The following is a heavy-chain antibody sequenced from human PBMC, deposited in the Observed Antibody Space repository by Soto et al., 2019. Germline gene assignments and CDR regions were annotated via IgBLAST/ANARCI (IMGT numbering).Heavy chain of an antibody. V-gene: IGHV4-4*02. CDR2: IYHGGGT. D-gene: IGHD3-3*01. Sequence: QVQLQESGPGLVKPSGTLSVTCAVSGGSISSSDWWTWVRQAPGKGLEWIGKIYHGGGTNYSPSLKRRVTISIDKSKNHFSLKLSSGTASDTSVYFCATGNVDSMLESWGRGTLVTVSS. CDR3: ATGNVDSMLES. J-gene: IGHJ4*02. CDR1: GGSISSSDW.